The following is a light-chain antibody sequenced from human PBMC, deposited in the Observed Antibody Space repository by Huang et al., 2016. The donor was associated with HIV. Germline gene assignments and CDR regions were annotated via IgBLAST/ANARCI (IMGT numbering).Light chain of an antibody. CDR2: DAS. Sequence: DIQTTQSPSSLSASVGDRVTITCQASQDITNHLNWYQQKPGKAPKLLIYDASTLETGVPSRFRGSGSGTDFTFTIASLQPEDVATYYCQQYDNLHLSFGGGTKVEIK. CDR3: QQYDNLHLS. V-gene: IGKV1-33*01. CDR1: QDITNH. J-gene: IGKJ4*01.